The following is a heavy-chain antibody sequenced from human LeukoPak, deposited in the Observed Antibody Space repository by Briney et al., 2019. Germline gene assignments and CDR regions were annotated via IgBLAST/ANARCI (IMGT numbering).Heavy chain of an antibody. V-gene: IGHV3-33*01. Sequence: GGSLRLSCAASGFTSSNYGMHWVRQAPAKGLEWVAVICSDESNKYYADSLKGRFTISRDNFKNTLYLHMNRLRAEDTTVYYCARGVVGAATGWYFDLWGRGTLVTVSS. CDR1: GFTSSNYG. CDR2: ICSDESNK. D-gene: IGHD2-15*01. J-gene: IGHJ2*01. CDR3: ARGVVGAATGWYFDL.